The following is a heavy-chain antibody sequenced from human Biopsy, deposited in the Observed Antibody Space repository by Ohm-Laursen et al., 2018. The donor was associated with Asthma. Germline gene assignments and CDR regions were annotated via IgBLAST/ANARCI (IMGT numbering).Heavy chain of an antibody. CDR3: VRDGTDDAFDI. D-gene: IGHD1-1*01. Sequence: SLRLSCTASGFSFSNFAIHWVRQAPGKGLEWVGVISKDASTQDYADSVKGRFTMARDNSKNTLDLQMNSLREEDPAVYYCVRDGTDDAFDIWGQRTVVSVSS. CDR1: GFSFSNFA. J-gene: IGHJ3*02. CDR2: ISKDASTQ. V-gene: IGHV3-30*01.